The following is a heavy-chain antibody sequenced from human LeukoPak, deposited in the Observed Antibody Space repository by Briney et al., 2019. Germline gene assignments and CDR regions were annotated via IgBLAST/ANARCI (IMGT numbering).Heavy chain of an antibody. D-gene: IGHD6-13*01. CDR1: GYTFTGYY. Sequence: GASVKVSCKASGYTFTGYYMHWVRQAPGQGLEWMGWINPNSGGTNYAQKFQGRVTMTRDTSISTAYMELSRLRSDDTAVYYCARVPKGYRIAAAGIDYWGQGTLVTVSS. CDR2: INPNSGGT. V-gene: IGHV1-2*02. J-gene: IGHJ4*02. CDR3: ARVPKGYRIAAAGIDY.